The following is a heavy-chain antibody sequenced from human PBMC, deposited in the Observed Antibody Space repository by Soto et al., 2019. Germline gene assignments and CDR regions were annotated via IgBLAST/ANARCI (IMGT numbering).Heavy chain of an antibody. J-gene: IGHJ4*02. CDR3: ARGPSGDKVDS. CDR1: GGSISTVDYW. CDR2: IYDGGRT. V-gene: IGHV4-30-4*01. D-gene: IGHD7-27*01. Sequence: QVQLQESGPGLVKPSQTLSLTCTVSGGSISTVDYWWSWIRQSPDMGLEWIGHIYDGGRTYNNPSRESRVPMSVETSKGQLSLTLSSVSAADTAVYYCARGPSGDKVDSWGQGTLVTVSS.